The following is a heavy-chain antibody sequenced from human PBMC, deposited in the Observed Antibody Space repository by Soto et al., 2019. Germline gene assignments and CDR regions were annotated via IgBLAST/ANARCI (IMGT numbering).Heavy chain of an antibody. Sequence: LIVEINHSGSTNYNPSLKSRVTISVDTSKNQFSLKLSSVTAADTAVYYCAIFTARITMIVVASPGRFDYWGQGTLVTVSS. CDR2: INHSGST. CDR3: AIFTARITMIVVASPGRFDY. J-gene: IGHJ4*02. D-gene: IGHD3-22*01. V-gene: IGHV4-34*01.